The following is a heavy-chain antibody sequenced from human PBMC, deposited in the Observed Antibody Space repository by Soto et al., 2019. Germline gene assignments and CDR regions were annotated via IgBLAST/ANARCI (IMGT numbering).Heavy chain of an antibody. Sequence: LSLTCTVSGGSISSYYWSWIRQPPGKGLEWIGYIYYSGSTNYNPSLKSRVTISVDTSKNQFSLKLSSVTAADTAVYYCARDLAVARTVYYYYGMDVWGQGTTVTVSS. CDR2: IYYSGST. V-gene: IGHV4-59*01. D-gene: IGHD6-19*01. CDR1: GGSISSYY. CDR3: ARDLAVARTVYYYYGMDV. J-gene: IGHJ6*02.